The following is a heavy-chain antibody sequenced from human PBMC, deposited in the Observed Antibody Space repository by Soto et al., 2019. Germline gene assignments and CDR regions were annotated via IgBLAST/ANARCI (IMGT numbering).Heavy chain of an antibody. J-gene: IGHJ4*02. CDR2: ISYDGSKK. CDR1: GFTFSSYG. Sequence: QVQLVESGGGVVQPGRSLRLSCAASGFTFSSYGMHWVRQAPGKGLEWVAVISYDGSKKYYADSVKGRFTISRDNSKNTLYLQMNSLRAEDTAVYYCAKDRDVVVPAAITDYWGQGTLVTVSS. CDR3: AKDRDVVVPAAITDY. D-gene: IGHD2-2*01. V-gene: IGHV3-30*18.